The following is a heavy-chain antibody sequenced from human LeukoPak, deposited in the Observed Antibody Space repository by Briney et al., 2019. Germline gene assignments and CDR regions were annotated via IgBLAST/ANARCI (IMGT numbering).Heavy chain of an antibody. J-gene: IGHJ5*02. Sequence: GASVTVSCKASGYTFTGYYMHWVRQAPGQGLEWMGWINPNSGGTNYAQKFQGRVTMTRDTSISTAYMELSRLRSDDTAVYYCARGTSADFWSGYPNWFDPWGQGTLVTVSS. CDR3: ARGTSADFWSGYPNWFDP. CDR1: GYTFTGYY. CDR2: INPNSGGT. V-gene: IGHV1-2*02. D-gene: IGHD3-3*01.